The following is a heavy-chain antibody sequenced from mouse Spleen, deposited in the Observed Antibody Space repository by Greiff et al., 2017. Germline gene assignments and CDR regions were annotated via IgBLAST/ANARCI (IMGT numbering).Heavy chain of an antibody. CDR2: IRSGSSTI. J-gene: IGHJ4*01. Sequence: EVKLVESGGGLVKPGGSLKLSCAASGFTFSDYGMHWVRQASEKGLEWVAYIRSGSSTIYYSDTVKGRVTISRDNAKNTLFRQMTSLRSEDPAMDYCASLLGSMDYWGQGTSVTVSS. CDR3: ASLLGSMDY. CDR1: GFTFSDYG. D-gene: IGHD3-3*01. V-gene: IGHV5-17*01.